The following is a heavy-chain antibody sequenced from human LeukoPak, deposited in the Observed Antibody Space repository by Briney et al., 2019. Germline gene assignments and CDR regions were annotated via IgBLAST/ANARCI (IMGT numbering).Heavy chain of an antibody. CDR1: GFTFSSYW. J-gene: IGHJ4*02. V-gene: IGHV3-7*01. Sequence: GGSLRLSCAASGFTFSSYWMSWVRQAPGKGLEWVSNIEQNGSEKDYVDSVKGRFTISRDNAKNSLFLQINSMRAEDTAVYYCARTSTPGYSSSWFDYWGQGTLVIVSS. D-gene: IGHD6-13*01. CDR3: ARTSTPGYSSSWFDY. CDR2: IEQNGSEK.